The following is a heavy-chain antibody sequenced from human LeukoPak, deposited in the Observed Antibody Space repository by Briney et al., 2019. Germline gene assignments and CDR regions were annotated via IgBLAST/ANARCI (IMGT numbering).Heavy chain of an antibody. CDR2: IGIDSGNT. V-gene: IGHV3-48*01. D-gene: IGHD1-1*01. CDR3: ARDHNYAFDN. CDR1: GFPFIEYS. Sequence: GGSLRLSCTAAGFPFIEYSMNWVRQVPGKGLEWIAYIGIDSGNTKYADSVRGRFTISADKAKNSLYLQMNSLRVEDTAVYYCARDHNYAFDNWGQGTLVSVAS. J-gene: IGHJ4*02.